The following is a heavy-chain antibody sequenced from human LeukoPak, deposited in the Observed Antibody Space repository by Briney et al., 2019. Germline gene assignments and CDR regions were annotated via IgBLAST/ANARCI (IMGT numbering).Heavy chain of an antibody. CDR3: ARGIVGATSGYFDY. Sequence: ASVKVSCKASGGTFSSYAISWVRQAPGQGLEWMGRIIPILGIANYAQKFQGRVTITADKSTSTAYMELSSLRSEDTAVYYCARGIVGATSGYFDYWGQGTLVTVSS. J-gene: IGHJ4*02. V-gene: IGHV1-69*04. CDR2: IIPILGIA. D-gene: IGHD1-26*01. CDR1: GGTFSSYA.